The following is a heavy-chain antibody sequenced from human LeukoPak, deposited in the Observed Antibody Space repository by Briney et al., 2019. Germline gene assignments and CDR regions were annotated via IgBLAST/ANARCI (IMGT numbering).Heavy chain of an antibody. V-gene: IGHV3-48*03. D-gene: IGHD3-10*02. CDR2: ISSSGSTI. Sequence: GGSLRLSCAASGFTFSSYEMNWVRQAPGKGLEWVSYISSSGSTIYYADSVKGRFTISRDNARSSLYLQMNSLRAEDTAVYYCAELGITMIGGVWGKGTTVTISS. CDR3: AELGITMIGGV. J-gene: IGHJ6*04. CDR1: GFTFSSYE.